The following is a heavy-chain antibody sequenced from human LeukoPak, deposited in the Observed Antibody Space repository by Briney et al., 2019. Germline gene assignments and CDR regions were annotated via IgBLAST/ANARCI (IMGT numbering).Heavy chain of an antibody. D-gene: IGHD2-2*01. CDR3: AKLGVVPADFDY. CDR2: ISYDGSNK. Sequence: GGSLRLSCAASGFIFSSYGMRWVRQAPGKGLEWVAVISYDGSNKYYADSVKGRFTISRDNSKNTLYLQMNSLRAEDTAVYYCAKLGVVPADFDYWGQGTLVTVSS. J-gene: IGHJ4*02. V-gene: IGHV3-30*18. CDR1: GFIFSSYG.